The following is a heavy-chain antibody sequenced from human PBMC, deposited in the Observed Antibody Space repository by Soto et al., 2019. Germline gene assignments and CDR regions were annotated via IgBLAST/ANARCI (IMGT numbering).Heavy chain of an antibody. V-gene: IGHV1-69*13. D-gene: IGHD1-26*01. Sequence: ASVKVSCKASGGTFSSYAISWVRQAPGQGLEWMGGIIPIFGTANYAQKFQGRVTITADESTSTAYMELSSLRSEDTAAYYCARSWELRATFDYWGQGTLVTVSS. CDR3: ARSWELRATFDY. CDR1: GGTFSSYA. J-gene: IGHJ4*02. CDR2: IIPIFGTA.